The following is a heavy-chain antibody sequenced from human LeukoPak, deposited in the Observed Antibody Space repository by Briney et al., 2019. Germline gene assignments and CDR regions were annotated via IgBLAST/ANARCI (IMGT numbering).Heavy chain of an antibody. V-gene: IGHV3-30*04. J-gene: IGHJ6*03. CDR1: GFTFSSYV. CDR3: AKALAAAGNPLLYDYYYYMDV. D-gene: IGHD6-13*01. CDR2: ILFDGSNK. Sequence: PGGSLRLSCAASGFTFSSYVMHWVRQAPGKGLEWVAVILFDGSNKYYADSVKGRFTISRDNSKNTLYLQMNSLRGEDTAVYYCAKALAAAGNPLLYDYYYYMDVWGKGTTVTVSS.